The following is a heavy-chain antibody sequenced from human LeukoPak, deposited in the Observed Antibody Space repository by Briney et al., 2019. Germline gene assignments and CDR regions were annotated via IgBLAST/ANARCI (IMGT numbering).Heavy chain of an antibody. CDR1: GFTFSSYW. V-gene: IGHV3-9*01. CDR3: ARGYCSSTSCYARYYFDY. J-gene: IGHJ4*02. CDR2: ISWNSGNI. D-gene: IGHD2-2*01. Sequence: PGGSLRLSCAASGFTFSSYWMHWVRQAPGKGLEWVSGISWNSGNIGYADSVKGRFTISRDNAKNSLYLQMNSLRAEDTALYYCARGYCSSTSCYARYYFDYWGQGTLVTVSS.